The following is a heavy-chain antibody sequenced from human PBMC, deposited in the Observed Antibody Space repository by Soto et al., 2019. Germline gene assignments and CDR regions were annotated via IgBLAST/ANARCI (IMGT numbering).Heavy chain of an antibody. CDR3: VKDGHYDFWSGYYLIFDY. CDR1: GFTFSSYA. J-gene: IGHJ4*02. V-gene: IGHV3-64D*06. CDR2: ISSNGGST. Sequence: QPGGSLRLSCSASGFTFSSYAMHWVRQAPGKGLEYVSAISSNGGSTYYADSVKGRFTISRDNSKNTLYLQMSSLRAEDTAVYYCVKDGHYDFWSGYYLIFDYWGQGTLVTVSS. D-gene: IGHD3-3*01.